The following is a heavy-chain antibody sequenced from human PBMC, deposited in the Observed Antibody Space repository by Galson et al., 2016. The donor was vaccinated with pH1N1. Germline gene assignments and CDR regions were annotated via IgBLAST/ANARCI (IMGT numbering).Heavy chain of an antibody. CDR2: IRFDGTKT. CDR3: VRALNGTWI. J-gene: IGHJ4*02. V-gene: IGHV3-30*02. CDR1: GFTFNSNA. Sequence: SLRLSCAASGFTFNSNAMHWVRQAPGKGLEWVAFIRFDGTKTNYADSVKGRFTISRDNAKNTLYLQMNSLSVEDMAVYYCVRALNGTWIWGQGTLVTVSS. D-gene: IGHD2-8*01.